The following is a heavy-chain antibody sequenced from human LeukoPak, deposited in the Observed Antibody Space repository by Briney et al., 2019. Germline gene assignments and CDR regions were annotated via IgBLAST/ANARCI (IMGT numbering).Heavy chain of an antibody. CDR1: GFSFSAYT. V-gene: IGHV3-23*01. Sequence: GGSLRLSCAASGFSFSAYTMSWVRQAPGKGPEWVSAINSGGDATSYADSVRGRFTISRDNSKNTLYLQMNSLRAEDTAVYYCAKGWYFDLWGRGTLVTVSS. J-gene: IGHJ2*01. CDR2: INSGGDAT. CDR3: AKGWYFDL.